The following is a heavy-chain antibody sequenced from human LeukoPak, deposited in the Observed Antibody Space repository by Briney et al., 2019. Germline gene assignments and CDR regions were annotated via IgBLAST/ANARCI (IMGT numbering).Heavy chain of an antibody. J-gene: IGHJ5*02. Sequence: GESLKISCQASGYSFTSSWIGWARQLPGKGLEWMAIINPGDSDTRYSPSFQGQVTISADKSISTVYLQWGSLKASDTAMYYCARQPGAGWFDPWGQGTLVTVSS. CDR1: GYSFTSSW. V-gene: IGHV5-51*01. D-gene: IGHD3-10*01. CDR2: INPGDSDT. CDR3: ARQPGAGWFDP.